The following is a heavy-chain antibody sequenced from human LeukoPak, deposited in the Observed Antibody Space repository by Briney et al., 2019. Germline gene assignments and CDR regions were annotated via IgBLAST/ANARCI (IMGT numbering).Heavy chain of an antibody. Sequence: SDTLSLTCNVSGGSIVISSYYWGWVRQSPGKGLEWIGSMSYGGTSYYNPSLKSRVTMSVDTSKNTFSLKVTSVTAADTAVYFCARHSGMVDRHFAHWGQGTLVPVSS. J-gene: IGHJ4*02. D-gene: IGHD3-3*01. V-gene: IGHV4-39*01. CDR1: GGSIVISSYY. CDR3: ARHSGMVDRHFAH. CDR2: MSYGGTS.